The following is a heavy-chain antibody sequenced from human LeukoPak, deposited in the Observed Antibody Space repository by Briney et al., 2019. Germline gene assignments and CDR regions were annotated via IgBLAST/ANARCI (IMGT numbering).Heavy chain of an antibody. CDR2: ITSSGTHI. D-gene: IGHD1-26*01. CDR3: ARDPYSGNYGNDYYYYMDV. V-gene: IGHV3-21*01. CDR1: GFTFSNYE. J-gene: IGHJ6*03. Sequence: GGSLRLSCATSGFTFSNYEMTWVRQAPGKAMEWVSSITSSGTHIFYADSVRGRFTISRDNAKNSLYLQMDSLGPDDTAVYYCARDPYSGNYGNDYYYYMDVWGKGTTVTISS.